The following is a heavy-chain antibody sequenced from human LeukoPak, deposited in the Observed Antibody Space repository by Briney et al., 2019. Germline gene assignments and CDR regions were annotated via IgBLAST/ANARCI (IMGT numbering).Heavy chain of an antibody. CDR2: ISSSSSYI. CDR3: ARDTPPLVVVAGDAFDM. Sequence: GGSLRLSCAASGFTFSSLSMNWVRQAPGRGLEWVSSISSSSSYIYYADSVKGRFTISRDNAKNSLYLQMNSLRAEDTAVYYCARDTPPLVVVAGDAFDMWGQGTMVTVSS. CDR1: GFTFSSLS. V-gene: IGHV3-21*01. D-gene: IGHD2-21*01. J-gene: IGHJ3*02.